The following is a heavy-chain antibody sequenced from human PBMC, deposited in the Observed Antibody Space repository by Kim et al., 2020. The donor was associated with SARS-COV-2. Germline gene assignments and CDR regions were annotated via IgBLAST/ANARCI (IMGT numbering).Heavy chain of an antibody. J-gene: IGHJ5*02. V-gene: IGHV7-4-1*02. Sequence: YAQGLTGRFVVSLDTSVSTAYLQISSLKAEDTAVYYCARAFHGSGNWFDPWGQGTLVTVSS. D-gene: IGHD3-10*01. CDR3: ARAFHGSGNWFDP.